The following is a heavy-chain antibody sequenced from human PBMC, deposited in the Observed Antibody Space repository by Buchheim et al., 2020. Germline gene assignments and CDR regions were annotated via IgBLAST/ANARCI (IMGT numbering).Heavy chain of an antibody. CDR2: INHSGST. J-gene: IGHJ4*02. D-gene: IGHD5-18*01. CDR1: GASFSGYY. V-gene: IGHV4-34*01. Sequence: QVQLQQWGAGLLKPSETLSLTCAVYGASFSGYYWSWIRQPPGKGLEWIGEINHSGSTNYDPSLKSRLTISVDTSKSQFSLGLSSVTAADTAVYYCARHPEYSYGILDYWGQGTL. CDR3: ARHPEYSYGILDY.